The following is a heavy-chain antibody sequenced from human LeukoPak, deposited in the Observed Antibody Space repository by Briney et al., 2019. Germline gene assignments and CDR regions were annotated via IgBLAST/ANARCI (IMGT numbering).Heavy chain of an antibody. J-gene: IGHJ4*02. CDR1: GFTFSSYA. Sequence: PGGSLRLSCAASGFTFSSYAMRWVRQAPGKGLEWVSAISGSGGSTYYADSVKGRFTISRDNSKNTLYLQMNSLRAEDTAVYYCAKAAGLLWFGELSSGDYWGQGTLVTVSS. CDR3: AKAAGLLWFGELSSGDY. D-gene: IGHD3-10*01. CDR2: ISGSGGST. V-gene: IGHV3-23*01.